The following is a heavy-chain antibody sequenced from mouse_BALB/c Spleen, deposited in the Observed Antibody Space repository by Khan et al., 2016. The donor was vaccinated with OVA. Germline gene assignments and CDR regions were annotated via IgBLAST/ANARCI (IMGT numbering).Heavy chain of an antibody. CDR1: GYSFTTYT. J-gene: IGHJ3*01. Sequence: VQLQESGAELARPGASVSMSCKASGYSFTTYTIHWVKQRPGQGLEWIGYIIPSNDYTNYNQKFKDRATLTADKSSSTAYMQLSSLTSEDSAIYYCVSERADYRYDGWFAYWGQGTLVTVSA. CDR2: IIPSNDYT. V-gene: IGHV1-4*01. D-gene: IGHD2-14*01. CDR3: VSERADYRYDGWFAY.